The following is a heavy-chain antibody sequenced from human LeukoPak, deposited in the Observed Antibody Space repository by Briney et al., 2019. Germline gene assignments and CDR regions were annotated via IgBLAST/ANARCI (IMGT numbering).Heavy chain of an antibody. CDR1: GFTFSDYS. Sequence: GGSLRLSCAASGFTFSDYSMSWIRQAQGKGLEWVSYIRRSSGVIYYADSVKGRFTISRDNAKNSLYLQMNSLRAEDTAVYYCARELSDIVVVTASVFDFCGQGTMVTVSS. CDR3: ARELSDIVVVTASVFDF. CDR2: IRRSSGVI. J-gene: IGHJ3*01. D-gene: IGHD2-21*02. V-gene: IGHV3-11*01.